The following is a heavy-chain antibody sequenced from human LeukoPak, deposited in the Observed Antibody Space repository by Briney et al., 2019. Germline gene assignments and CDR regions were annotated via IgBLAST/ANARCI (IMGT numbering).Heavy chain of an antibody. CDR1: GYTFTSYY. V-gene: IGHV1-46*01. Sequence: ASVKVSCKASGYTFTSYYMHWVRQAPGQGLEWMGIINPSGGSTSYAQKFQGRVTMTRDTSTSTVYMELSSLRSEDTAVYYCARDGMGRGYSYGSFDYWGQGTLVTVSS. D-gene: IGHD5-18*01. CDR3: ARDGMGRGYSYGSFDY. J-gene: IGHJ4*02. CDR2: INPSGGST.